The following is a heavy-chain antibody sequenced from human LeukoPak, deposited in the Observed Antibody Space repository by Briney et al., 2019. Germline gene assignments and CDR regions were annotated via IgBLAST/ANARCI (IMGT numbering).Heavy chain of an antibody. CDR2: IYFSGGT. CDR1: GDSISSSNCY. CDR3: ARSGYDSRPGLDHYFDY. V-gene: IGHV4-39*01. Sequence: PSETLSLTCTVSGDSISSSNCYWGWIRQPPGKGLEWIGSIYFSGGTYYNASLKSRVTISVDTSKNQFSLKLSSVTAADTAVYYCARSGYDSRPGLDHYFDYWGQGTLVTVSS. J-gene: IGHJ4*02. D-gene: IGHD3-22*01.